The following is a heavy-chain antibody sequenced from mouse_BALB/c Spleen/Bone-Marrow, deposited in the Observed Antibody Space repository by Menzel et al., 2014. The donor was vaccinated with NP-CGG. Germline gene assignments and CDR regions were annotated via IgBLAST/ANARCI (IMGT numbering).Heavy chain of an antibody. Sequence: EVKVVEFGGGLVQPGGSLKLSCAASGFTFSSYGMSWVRQTPDKRLELVATINSNGGSTYYPDSVKGRFTISRDNAKNTLYLQMSSLKSEDTAMYYCARPYRYYFDYWGQGTTLSVSS. CDR1: GFTFSSYG. J-gene: IGHJ2*01. CDR3: ARPYRYYFDY. V-gene: IGHV5-6-3*01. D-gene: IGHD2-14*01. CDR2: INSNGGST.